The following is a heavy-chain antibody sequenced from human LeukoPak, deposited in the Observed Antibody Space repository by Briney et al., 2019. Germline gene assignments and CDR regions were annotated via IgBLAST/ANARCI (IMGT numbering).Heavy chain of an antibody. CDR1: GSSISSGYY. V-gene: IGHV4-38-2*02. J-gene: IGHJ4*02. CDR3: ARVDADYFDY. CDR2: IYHSGST. D-gene: IGHD3/OR15-3a*01. Sequence: SETLSLTCPVSGSSISSGYYWGWIRQPPGKGLEWIGSIYHSGSTYYNPSLKSRVTISVDTSKNQFPLRLSSVTAADTAVYYCARVDADYFDYWGQGTLVTVSS.